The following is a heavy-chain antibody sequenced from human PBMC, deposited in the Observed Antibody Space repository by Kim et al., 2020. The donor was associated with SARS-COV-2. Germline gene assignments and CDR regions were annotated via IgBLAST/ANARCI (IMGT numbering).Heavy chain of an antibody. CDR3: ARSRGLRLRDAFDI. V-gene: IGHV6-1*01. Sequence: AVSVKSRITSNPDTSKDQFSLQLNSVTPEDTAVYYCARSRGLRLRDAFDIWGQGTMVTVSS. D-gene: IGHD5-12*01. J-gene: IGHJ3*02.